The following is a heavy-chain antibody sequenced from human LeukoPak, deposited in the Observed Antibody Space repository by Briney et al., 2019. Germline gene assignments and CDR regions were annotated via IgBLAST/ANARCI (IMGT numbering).Heavy chain of an antibody. CDR2: ISSSSSYI. V-gene: IGHV3-21*01. Sequence: GGSLRLSCAASGFTFSSYSMNWVRQAPGKGLEWVSSISSSSSYIYYADSVKGRFTISRDNAKNSLYLQMNSLRAEDTAVYYCARACTAMAPLDYWGQGTLVTVSS. J-gene: IGHJ4*02. CDR1: GFTFSSYS. CDR3: ARACTAMAPLDY. D-gene: IGHD5-18*01.